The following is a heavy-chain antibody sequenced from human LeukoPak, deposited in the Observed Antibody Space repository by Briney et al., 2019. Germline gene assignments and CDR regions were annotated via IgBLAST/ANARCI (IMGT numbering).Heavy chain of an antibody. Sequence: GESLKISCKGSGYRFTSYWIGWVRQMPGKGLEWMGIIYPGDSDTRYSPSFQGQVTISADKSISTAYLQWSSLKASDTAMYYCARRDYGDYLYNWFDPWGQGTLVTVSS. V-gene: IGHV5-51*01. CDR2: IYPGDSDT. D-gene: IGHD4-17*01. CDR1: GYRFTSYW. CDR3: ARRDYGDYLYNWFDP. J-gene: IGHJ5*02.